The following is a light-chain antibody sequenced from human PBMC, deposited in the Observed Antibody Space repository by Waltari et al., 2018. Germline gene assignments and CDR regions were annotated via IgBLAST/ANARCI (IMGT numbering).Light chain of an antibody. J-gene: IGLJ1*01. V-gene: IGLV1-40*01. CDR3: QSYDSSLSGYYV. CDR2: GNS. Sequence: QSVLKHPPSVSGAPRQRVPISCTRSSPTIGAGYVVHWHQHPPDSAPKPHTPGNSNQPSGVPARFSGSKSGTSASLAITGLQAEDEADYSCQSYDSSLSGYYVFGSGSKVTVL. CDR1: SPTIGAGYV.